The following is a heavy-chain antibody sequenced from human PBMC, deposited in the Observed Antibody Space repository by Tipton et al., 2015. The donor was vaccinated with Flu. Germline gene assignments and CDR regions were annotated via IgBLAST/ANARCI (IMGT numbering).Heavy chain of an antibody. D-gene: IGHD2-8*01. Sequence: SLRLSCAASGFTFGSYGMQWVRQAPGKGLEWVADIWYDGSNIHYADSVRGRFTISRHNSKSTLYLQMNSLRGEDTAVYYCARELNYGMGVWGQGTTVTVSS. J-gene: IGHJ6*02. CDR3: ARELNYGMGV. CDR2: IWYDGSNI. CDR1: GFTFGSYG. V-gene: IGHV3-33*01.